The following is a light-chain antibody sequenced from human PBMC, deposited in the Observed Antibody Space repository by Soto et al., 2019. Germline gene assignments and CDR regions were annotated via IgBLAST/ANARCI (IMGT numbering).Light chain of an antibody. V-gene: IGKV4-1*01. CDR1: QTVLNSSNNKNY. CDR2: WAS. Sequence: DIVMTQSPDSLAVSLGERATIKCKSSQTVLNSSNNKNYLAWYQQKPGQSPKLLIYWASTRESGVPDRFSGSGSGTDFILTISSLQAEDVAVYYCQQYDSTPRTFGQGTKVDIK. CDR3: QQYDSTPRT. J-gene: IGKJ1*01.